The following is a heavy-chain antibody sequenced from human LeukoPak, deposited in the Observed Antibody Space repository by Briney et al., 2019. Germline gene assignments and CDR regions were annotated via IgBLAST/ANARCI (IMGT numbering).Heavy chain of an antibody. Sequence: PSETLSLICTVSGGSISSYYWSWIRQPPGKGLEWIGYIYYSGSTNYNPSLKSRVTISVDTSKNQFSLKLSSVTAADTAVYYCARGSGGYNPLDYWGQGTLVTVSS. D-gene: IGHD5-24*01. CDR1: GGSISSYY. V-gene: IGHV4-59*01. J-gene: IGHJ4*02. CDR3: ARGSGGYNPLDY. CDR2: IYYSGST.